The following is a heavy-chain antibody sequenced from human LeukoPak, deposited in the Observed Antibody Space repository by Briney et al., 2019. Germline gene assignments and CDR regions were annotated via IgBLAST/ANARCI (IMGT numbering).Heavy chain of an antibody. CDR2: IYYSGST. Sequence: PSETLSLTCTVSGVSISSSNSYWGWIRQPPGKGLEWIGSIYYSGSTYYNPSLKSRVTISVDTSKNQFSLKLSSVTAADTAVYYCARVDRPFDYWGQGTLVTVSS. CDR1: GVSISSSNSY. V-gene: IGHV4-39*07. J-gene: IGHJ4*02. CDR3: ARVDRPFDY.